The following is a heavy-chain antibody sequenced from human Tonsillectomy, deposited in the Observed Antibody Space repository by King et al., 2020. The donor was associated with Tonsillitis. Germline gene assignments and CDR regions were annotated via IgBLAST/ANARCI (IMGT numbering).Heavy chain of an antibody. Sequence: VQLLESGGGLLQPGGSLRLSCAASGFTFSNYAMSWFRQAPGKGLEWVSGIRGSGVRTYYAASVKGLFTISRDNSKNTLYLQMNRLRAEDTDVYYGAKAGGGVTMAFEYWGQGTLVTVSS. CDR1: GFTFSNYA. V-gene: IGHV3-23*01. CDR2: IRGSGVRT. J-gene: IGHJ4*02. CDR3: AKAGGGVTMAFEY. D-gene: IGHD3-16*01.